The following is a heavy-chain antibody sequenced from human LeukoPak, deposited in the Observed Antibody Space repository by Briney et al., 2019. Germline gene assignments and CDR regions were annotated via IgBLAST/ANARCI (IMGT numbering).Heavy chain of an antibody. D-gene: IGHD3-22*01. CDR1: GFTFSSYW. Sequence: GGSLRLSCAASGFTFSSYWMHWVRQAPGKGLVWVSHINSGGSSTSYADSVKGRFTISRDNAKNTLYLQMNSLRAEDTAVYYCVGEDSSGLWGQGTLVTASS. J-gene: IGHJ4*02. V-gene: IGHV3-74*01. CDR3: VGEDSSGL. CDR2: INSGGSST.